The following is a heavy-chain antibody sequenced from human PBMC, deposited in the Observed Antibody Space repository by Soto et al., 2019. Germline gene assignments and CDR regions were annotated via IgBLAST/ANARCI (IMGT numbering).Heavy chain of an antibody. Sequence: PGWSLRLSCAASGFTFSNAWMNWVRLAPGKGLEWVGLIKSKLDDETTDFAASVKGRIAISRDDSKNTLYLQIKSLNTGDSAMYYCATGVGALDSWGQGTLVTGSS. D-gene: IGHD1-26*01. CDR2: IKSKLDDETT. J-gene: IGHJ5*01. CDR3: ATGVGALDS. V-gene: IGHV3-15*01. CDR1: GFTFSNAW.